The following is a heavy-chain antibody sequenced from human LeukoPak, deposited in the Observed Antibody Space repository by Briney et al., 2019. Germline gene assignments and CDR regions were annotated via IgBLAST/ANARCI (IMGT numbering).Heavy chain of an antibody. J-gene: IGHJ4*02. Sequence: ASVTVSCKASGGTFSSYAISWVRQAPGQGLEWMGGIIPIFGTANYAQKFQGRVTITADESTSTAYMELSSLRSEDTAVYFCARVDLYYDSSGYSRAANDYWGQGTLVIVSS. V-gene: IGHV1-69*13. CDR2: IIPIFGTA. CDR1: GGTFSSYA. CDR3: ARVDLYYDSSGYSRAANDY. D-gene: IGHD3-22*01.